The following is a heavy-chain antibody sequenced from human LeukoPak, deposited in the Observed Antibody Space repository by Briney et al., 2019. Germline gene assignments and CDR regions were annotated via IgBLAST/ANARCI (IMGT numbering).Heavy chain of an antibody. V-gene: IGHV3-7*01. CDR2: IKQDGREK. Sequence: GGSLRLSCAASGFTFTNYWMTWLRQAPGKGLEWVANIKQDGREKFYVDSVKGRFTISRDNAKNSVYLQMSTLRAEDTAVYYCARRIAGSATGGNFDFWGQGTLVTVSS. J-gene: IGHJ4*02. CDR3: ARRIAGSATGGNFDF. D-gene: IGHD6-13*01. CDR1: GFTFTNYW.